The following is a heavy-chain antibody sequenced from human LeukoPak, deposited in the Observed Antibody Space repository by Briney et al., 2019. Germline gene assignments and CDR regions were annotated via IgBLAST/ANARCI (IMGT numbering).Heavy chain of an antibody. CDR2: VYHSGST. J-gene: IGHJ5*02. Sequence: SETLSLXCAVSGYSISSGYYWGWIRQPPGKGLEWIGSVYHSGSTYYNPSLKSRVTISVDTSKNQFSLKLSSVTAADTAVYYCARHGNYYDTSQSDPWGQGTLVTVSS. CDR1: GYSISSGYY. CDR3: ARHGNYYDTSQSDP. V-gene: IGHV4-38-2*01. D-gene: IGHD3-22*01.